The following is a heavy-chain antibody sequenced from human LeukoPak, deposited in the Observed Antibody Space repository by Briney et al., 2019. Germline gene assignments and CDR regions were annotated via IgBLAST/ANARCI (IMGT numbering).Heavy chain of an antibody. CDR1: GFTFSSYA. J-gene: IGHJ4*02. D-gene: IGHD1-1*01. CDR3: VKHSGGVYGNSDS. Sequence: PGGSLRLSCVASGFTFSSYAVSWFRQAPGNGLEWVSTVGRSGVDTYYADSVRGRFTISKDSSKNTLQMNSLSAEDTAIYYCVKHSGGVYGNSDSWGQGILVTVSS. CDR2: VGRSGVDT. V-gene: IGHV3-23*01.